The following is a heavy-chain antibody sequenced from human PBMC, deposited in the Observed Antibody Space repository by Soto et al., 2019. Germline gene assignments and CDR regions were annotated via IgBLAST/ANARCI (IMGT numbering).Heavy chain of an antibody. J-gene: IGHJ4*02. CDR3: ARDDDNDANALDY. CDR2: IWNDGIRK. V-gene: IGHV3-33*01. Sequence: GGSLRLSCAASGFTFSKYGMHWVRQSPGKGLEWVALIWNDGIRKVYVDSVKGRFTISRDNSKNTLDLQMSDLRDEDTAVYYCARDDDNDANALDYWGPGTLVTVSS. CDR1: GFTFSKYG.